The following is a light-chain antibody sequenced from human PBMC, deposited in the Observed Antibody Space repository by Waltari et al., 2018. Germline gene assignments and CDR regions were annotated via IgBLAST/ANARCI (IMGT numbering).Light chain of an antibody. V-gene: IGKV1-9*01. CDR3: QQRNSYQWT. CDR1: QGSSNY. J-gene: IGKJ1*01. CDR2: AAS. Sequence: IQLTQSPSSLSASVGDRVTITCRAIQGSSNYLAWYQQKPGKAPKILIYAASTVQSGVPSRFSGSGSGTDFTRTISSLQPEDFATYYCQQRNSYQWTFGQGTKVEIK.